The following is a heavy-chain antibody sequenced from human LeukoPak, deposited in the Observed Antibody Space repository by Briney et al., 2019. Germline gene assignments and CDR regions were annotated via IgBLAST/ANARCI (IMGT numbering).Heavy chain of an antibody. Sequence: SETLSLTCTVSGGSISSSSYYWGWIRQPPGKGLEWIGSIHYSGSTNYNPSLKSRVTISVDTSKNQFSLKLSSVTAADTAVYYCARGYCSGGSCYSYYYYNYMDVWGKGTTVTVSS. CDR1: GGSISSSSYY. J-gene: IGHJ6*03. V-gene: IGHV4-39*07. CDR3: ARGYCSGGSCYSYYYYNYMDV. CDR2: IHYSGST. D-gene: IGHD2-15*01.